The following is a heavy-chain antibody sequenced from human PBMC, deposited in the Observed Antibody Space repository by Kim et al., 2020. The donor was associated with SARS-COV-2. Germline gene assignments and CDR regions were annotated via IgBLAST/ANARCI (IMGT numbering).Heavy chain of an antibody. D-gene: IGHD6-13*01. CDR1: GFTFSGSA. J-gene: IGHJ3*02. Sequence: GGSLRLSCAASGFTFSGSAMHWVRQASGKGLEWVGRIRSSTNSYATAYAASVKGRFTISRDDSKNTAYLQMNSLKTDDTAMYYCCRVPGYSSSWWDAFDIWGQGTMVTVSS. CDR2: IRSSTNSYAT. CDR3: CRVPGYSSSWWDAFDI. V-gene: IGHV3-73*01.